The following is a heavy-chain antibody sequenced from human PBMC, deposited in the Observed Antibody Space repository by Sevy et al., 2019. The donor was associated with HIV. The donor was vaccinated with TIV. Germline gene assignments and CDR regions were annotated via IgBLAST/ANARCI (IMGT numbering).Heavy chain of an antibody. Sequence: GGSLRLSCAASGFTFSSYAMSWVRQAPGKGLEWVSAISGSGGSKYYVDSVKGRFTISSDNSKNTLYLQMNSLRAEDTAIYYCLVVGTMYLLFYYWGQGTLVTISS. CDR2: ISGSGGSK. CDR1: GFTFSSYA. V-gene: IGHV3-23*01. J-gene: IGHJ4*02. CDR3: LVVGTMYLLFYY. D-gene: IGHD1-26*01.